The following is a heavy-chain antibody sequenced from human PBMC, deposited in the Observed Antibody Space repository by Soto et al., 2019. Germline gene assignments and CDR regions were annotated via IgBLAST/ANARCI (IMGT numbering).Heavy chain of an antibody. CDR2: IWYDGSNK. Sequence: QVQLVESGGGVVQPGRSLRLSCAASGFTFSSYGMHWVRQAPGKGLEWVAVIWYDGSNKYYADSVKGRFTISRDNSKTTLYLQMNSLRAEDTAVYYCARDRVSTTDYYYYYMDVWGKGTTVTVSS. CDR3: ARDRVSTTDYYYYYMDV. J-gene: IGHJ6*03. CDR1: GFTFSSYG. V-gene: IGHV3-33*01. D-gene: IGHD4-17*01.